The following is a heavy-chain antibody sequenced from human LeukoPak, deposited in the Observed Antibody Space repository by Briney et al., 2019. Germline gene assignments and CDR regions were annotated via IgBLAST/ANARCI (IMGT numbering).Heavy chain of an antibody. D-gene: IGHD6-13*01. CDR1: GGSISSYY. Sequence: SETLSLTCTVSGGSISSYYWSWIRQPPGKGLEWIAYISDIGSTNYNPSLKSRVTISVDTSKNQFSLKLSSVTAADTAVYYCARRKLVGGMDVWGQGTTVTVSS. J-gene: IGHJ6*02. CDR2: ISDIGST. V-gene: IGHV4-59*08. CDR3: ARRKLVGGMDV.